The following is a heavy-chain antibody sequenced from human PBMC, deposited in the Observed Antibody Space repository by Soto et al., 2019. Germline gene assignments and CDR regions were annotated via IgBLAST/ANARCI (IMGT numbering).Heavy chain of an antibody. D-gene: IGHD5-12*01. CDR1: GFIFNGYG. CDR2: ISYEGSSK. Sequence: QVQLVESGGGVVQPGRSLRLSCAASGFIFNGYGLHWVRQAPGKGLEWVAMISYEGSSKYYADSVKGRFTISRDNSKNTMYLQMNSLTPEDTAVYYCTREGNGYQSYLEYWVQGTLVTVSS. V-gene: IGHV3-30-3*01. CDR3: TREGNGYQSYLEY. J-gene: IGHJ4*02.